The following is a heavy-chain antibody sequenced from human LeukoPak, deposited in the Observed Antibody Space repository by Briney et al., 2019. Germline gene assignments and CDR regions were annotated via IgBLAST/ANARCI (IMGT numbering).Heavy chain of an antibody. CDR3: AKDQKMITFGGVIAN. J-gene: IGHJ4*02. CDR1: GFTFSSYN. CDR2: ISGSGGST. Sequence: GGSLRLSCAASGFTFSSYNINWVRQAPGKGLEWVSAISGSGGSTYYADSVKGRFTISRDNSKNTLYLQMNSLRAEDTAVYYCAKDQKMITFGGVIANWGQGTLVTVSS. D-gene: IGHD3-16*02. V-gene: IGHV3-23*01.